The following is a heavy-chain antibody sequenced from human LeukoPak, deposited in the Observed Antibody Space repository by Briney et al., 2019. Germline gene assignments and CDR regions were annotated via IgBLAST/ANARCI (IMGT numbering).Heavy chain of an antibody. CDR1: GGSISSSSYY. CDR2: IYYSGST. D-gene: IGHD1-26*01. J-gene: IGHJ4*02. CDR3: ARGASGSYAIFDY. V-gene: IGHV4-39*07. Sequence: PSETLSRTCIVSGGSISSSSYYWGWIRQPPGKGLEWIGSIYYSGSTNYNPSLKSRVTLSVDTSKNQFSLNLSSVPAADTAVYYCARGASGSYAIFDYWGQGTLVTVSS.